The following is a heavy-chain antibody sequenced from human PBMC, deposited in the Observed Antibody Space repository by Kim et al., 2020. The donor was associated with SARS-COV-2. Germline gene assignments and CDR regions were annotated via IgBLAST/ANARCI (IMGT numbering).Heavy chain of an antibody. V-gene: IGHV3-73*01. J-gene: IGHJ4*02. D-gene: IGHD1-26*01. CDR3: ASRRYSEGFNCLEN. Sequence: YAVSGKGRFTLSRDKLKRTPYLQMNSLRSEDTAVYYCASRRYSEGFNCLENWGQGTLVTVSS.